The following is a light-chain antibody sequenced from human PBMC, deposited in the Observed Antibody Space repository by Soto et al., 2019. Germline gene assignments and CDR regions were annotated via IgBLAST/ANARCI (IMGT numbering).Light chain of an antibody. CDR1: QGISSW. J-gene: IGKJ4*01. CDR2: AAS. CDR3: HQAHSCPRT. V-gene: IGKV1-12*01. Sequence: DIQMTQSPSSVSASVGDRVTITGRASQGISSWLAWYQQKPGKAPKLLIYAASSLQSGFPSRFSGSVSGIDFTLTIWRLQPEDFATYYFHQAHSCPRTFRGGTKVEIK.